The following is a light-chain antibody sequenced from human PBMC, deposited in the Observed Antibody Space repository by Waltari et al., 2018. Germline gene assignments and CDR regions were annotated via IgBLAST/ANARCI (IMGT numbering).Light chain of an antibody. CDR2: DPS. CDR3: QHYDGVPPWT. Sequence: DIQMTQSPSSLSASVGDRVTITCQASRDINNYLNWYQQKPGKAPKLLIYDPSTLETGVPSRFSGSGSGTDFVFTISRLQPEDIATYYCQHYDGVPPWTFGQGTRVDFK. J-gene: IGKJ1*01. CDR1: RDINNY. V-gene: IGKV1-33*01.